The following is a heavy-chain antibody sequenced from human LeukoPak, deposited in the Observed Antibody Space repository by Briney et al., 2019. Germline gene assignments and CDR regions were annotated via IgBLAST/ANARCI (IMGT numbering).Heavy chain of an antibody. V-gene: IGHV4-30-4*01. CDR2: IYYSGST. Sequence: SETLSLTCTVSGGSISSGDYYWSWIRQPPGKGLEWIGYIYYSGSTYYNPSLKSRVIISVDTPKNQFSLKLSSVTAADTAVYYCAREAYFYDSSAYYVPDWFDPWGQGTLVTVSS. J-gene: IGHJ5*02. CDR3: AREAYFYDSSAYYVPDWFDP. D-gene: IGHD3-22*01. CDR1: GGSISSGDYY.